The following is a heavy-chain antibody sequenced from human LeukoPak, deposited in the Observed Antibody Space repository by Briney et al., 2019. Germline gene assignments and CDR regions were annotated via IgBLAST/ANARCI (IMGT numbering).Heavy chain of an antibody. CDR3: ARGPRIVAAGSYFFDY. V-gene: IGHV3-11*01. D-gene: IGHD6-13*01. Sequence: GGSLRLSCAASGFTFKDYYYSWIRQAPGKGLEWVSFINVNGGAMYYADSVKGRFTISRQNAQNSLYLEMNSLRDEDTAVYYSARGPRIVAAGSYFFDYWGQGSLVTVSS. CDR2: INVNGGAM. J-gene: IGHJ4*02. CDR1: GFTFKDYY.